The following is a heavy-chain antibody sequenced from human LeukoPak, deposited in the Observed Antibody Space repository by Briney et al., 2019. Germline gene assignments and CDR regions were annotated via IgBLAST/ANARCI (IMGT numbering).Heavy chain of an antibody. CDR2: ISSSSGTI. Sequence: GGSLRLSCAASGFSFSDYYMSWIRQAPGKGLEWLSYISSSSGTIYYADSVKGRFTISRDNAQNSLFLQMNSLRAEDTAVYFCASGSGWFSFDSWGQGTLVTVFS. V-gene: IGHV3-11*04. D-gene: IGHD6-19*01. CDR1: GFSFSDYY. CDR3: ASGSGWFSFDS. J-gene: IGHJ4*02.